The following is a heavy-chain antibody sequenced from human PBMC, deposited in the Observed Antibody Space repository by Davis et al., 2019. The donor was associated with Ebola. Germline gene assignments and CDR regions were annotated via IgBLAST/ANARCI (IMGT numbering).Heavy chain of an antibody. J-gene: IGHJ6*03. CDR1: GFTFSSYW. V-gene: IGHV4-4*02. CDR2: TYHSGKT. Sequence: PGGSLRLSCAASGFTFSSYWMSWVRQSPGKGLEWIGDTYHSGKTNYNPSLKSRVTISVDRSKNQLSLRLTSATAADTARYYCARSGVPGVIRYYYLDVWGRGITVIVSS. CDR3: ARSGVPGVIRYYYLDV. D-gene: IGHD3-10*02.